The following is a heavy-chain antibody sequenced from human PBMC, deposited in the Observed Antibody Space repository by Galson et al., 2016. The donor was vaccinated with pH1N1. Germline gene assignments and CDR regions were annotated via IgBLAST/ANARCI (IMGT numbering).Heavy chain of an antibody. Sequence: TLSLTCTVSIDSLSSGGFYWSWIRQPAGKGLEWIGHLYISGNTNYSPSLKTRVTVSGDTSKNQFSLNLTSVTAADTAVYYCARGSFLLSNSFDSWGQGTLVIVSS. J-gene: IGHJ4*02. CDR2: LYISGNT. D-gene: IGHD2/OR15-2a*01. V-gene: IGHV4-61*09. CDR3: ARGSFLLSNSFDS. CDR1: IDSLSSGGFY.